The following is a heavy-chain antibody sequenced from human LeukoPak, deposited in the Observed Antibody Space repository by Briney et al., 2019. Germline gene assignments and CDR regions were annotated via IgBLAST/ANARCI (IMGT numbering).Heavy chain of an antibody. Sequence: ASVKVSCKASGYTFTVYYMHWVRQAPGQGLEWMGIINPSGGSTSYAQKFRGRVTITRDTSTSTVYMELSSLRSEDTAVYYCARGGYSYGYGWTFWGQGTLVTVSS. D-gene: IGHD5-18*01. CDR1: GYTFTVYY. CDR3: ARGGYSYGYGWTF. J-gene: IGHJ4*02. CDR2: INPSGGST. V-gene: IGHV1-46*01.